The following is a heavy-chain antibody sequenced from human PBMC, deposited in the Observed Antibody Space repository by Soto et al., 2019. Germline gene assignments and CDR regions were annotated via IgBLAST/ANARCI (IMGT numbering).Heavy chain of an antibody. CDR1: GYTLTELS. D-gene: IGHD3-22*01. J-gene: IGHJ3*02. V-gene: IGHV1-24*01. CDR3: ATAFYDSSGQGAFDI. Sequence: PSVKVSCKVSGYTLTELSMHWVRQAPGKGLEWMGGFDPEDGETIYAQKFQGRVTMTEDTSTDTAYMELSSLRSEDTAVYYCATAFYDSSGQGAFDIWGQGTMVTVSS. CDR2: FDPEDGET.